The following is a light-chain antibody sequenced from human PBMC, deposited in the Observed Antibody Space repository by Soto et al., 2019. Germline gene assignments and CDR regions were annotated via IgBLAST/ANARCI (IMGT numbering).Light chain of an antibody. J-gene: IGLJ1*01. CDR2: QVT. V-gene: IGLV2-14*01. CDR1: GSDIATFNY. CDR3: NSYSSTRFYV. Sequence: QSVLAQPASMSGSPGQSITISCTGSGSDIATFNYVSWYQQYPGKAPKLLIYQVTSRASGVSHRFSGSKSGNTAALTISGLQPEDEAEYKCNSYSSTRFYVFASGPKVTV.